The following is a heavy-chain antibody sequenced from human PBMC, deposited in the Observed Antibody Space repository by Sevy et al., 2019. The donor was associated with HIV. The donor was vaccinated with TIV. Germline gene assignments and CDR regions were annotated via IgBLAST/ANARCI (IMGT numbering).Heavy chain of an antibody. Sequence: GGSLRLSCAASGFTFRNYAMNWVRQAPGKGLEWVSGISGTGGSGDKTNYADSVKGRFTISRDDSKNSLYLQLNTLRAEDTAIYYCARKYDSSGYFYYWGQGTLVTVSS. CDR1: GFTFRNYA. CDR3: ARKYDSSGYFYY. V-gene: IGHV3-23*01. CDR2: ISGTGGSGDKT. J-gene: IGHJ4*02. D-gene: IGHD3-22*01.